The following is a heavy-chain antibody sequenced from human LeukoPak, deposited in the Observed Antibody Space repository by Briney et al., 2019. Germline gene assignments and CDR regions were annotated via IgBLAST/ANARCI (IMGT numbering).Heavy chain of an antibody. V-gene: IGHV1-18*01. J-gene: IGHJ4*02. D-gene: IGHD3-3*01. CDR1: GYTFTSYG. CDR3: ARGRIFWSGYYAIGGGY. CDR2: ISAYNGNT. Sequence: ASVKVSCKASGYTFTSYGISWVRQAPGQGLEWMGWISAYNGNTNYAQKLQGRVTMTTDTSTSTAYMELSSLRSEDTAVYYCARGRIFWSGYYAIGGGYWGQGTLVTVSS.